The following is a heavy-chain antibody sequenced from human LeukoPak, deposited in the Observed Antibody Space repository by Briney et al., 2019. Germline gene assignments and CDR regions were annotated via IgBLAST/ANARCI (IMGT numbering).Heavy chain of an antibody. D-gene: IGHD2-2*02. CDR2: IYPYDSDS. CDR3: ARRYCSSTSCYTGGWFDP. CDR1: GYSFNSYW. J-gene: IGHJ5*02. V-gene: IGHV5-51*01. Sequence: GESLKISCKASGYSFNSYWIGWVRQMPGKGLEWMGNIYPYDSDSRYSPSFQGQVTISADKSISTAYLQWSSLKASDTAMYYCARRYCSSTSCYTGGWFDPWGQGTLVTVSS.